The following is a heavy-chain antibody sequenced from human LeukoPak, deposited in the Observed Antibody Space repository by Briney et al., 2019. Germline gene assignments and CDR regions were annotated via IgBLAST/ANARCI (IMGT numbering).Heavy chain of an antibody. CDR3: ARDQNTMVRGVPNWFDP. CDR1: GGTFSSYA. Sequence: GASVKVSCKASGGTFSSYAISWVRQAPGQGLEWMGGIIPIFGTANYAQKFQGRVTITADESTSTAYMELGSLRSEDTAVYYCARDQNTMVRGVPNWFDPWGQGTLVTVSS. D-gene: IGHD3-10*01. V-gene: IGHV1-69*13. CDR2: IIPIFGTA. J-gene: IGHJ5*02.